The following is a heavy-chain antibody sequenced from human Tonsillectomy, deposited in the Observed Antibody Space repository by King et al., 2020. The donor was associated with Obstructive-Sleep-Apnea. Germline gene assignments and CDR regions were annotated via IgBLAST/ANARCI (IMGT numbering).Heavy chain of an antibody. Sequence: VQLLESGGGLVQPGGSLRLSCAASGFTFSSYAMSWVRQAPGKGLEWVSSISGSGGITNYADSVKGRFTISRDNPKNTLYLQMNSPRDEDTAVYYCAKGYCTNGVCYFDYWGQGTLVTVAS. J-gene: IGHJ4*02. CDR2: ISGSGGIT. V-gene: IGHV3-23*01. D-gene: IGHD2-8*01. CDR1: GFTFSSYA. CDR3: AKGYCTNGVCYFDY.